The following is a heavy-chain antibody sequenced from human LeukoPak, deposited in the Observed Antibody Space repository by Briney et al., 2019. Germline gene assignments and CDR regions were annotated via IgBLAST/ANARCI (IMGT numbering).Heavy chain of an antibody. CDR1: GYTFTDYY. V-gene: IGHV1-69-2*01. Sequence: GASVKVSCKASGYTFTDYYMHWVQQAPGKGLEWMGLVDPEDGETIYAEKFQGRVTITADTSTDTAYMELSSLRSEDTAAYSCATWGGDCEKTEYFQYWGQGTLVTVSS. CDR2: VDPEDGET. CDR3: ATWGGDCEKTEYFQY. J-gene: IGHJ1*01. D-gene: IGHD2-21*01.